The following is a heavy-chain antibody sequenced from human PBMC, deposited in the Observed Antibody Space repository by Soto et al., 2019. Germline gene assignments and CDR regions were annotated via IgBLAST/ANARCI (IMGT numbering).Heavy chain of an antibody. J-gene: IGHJ4*02. D-gene: IGHD2-2*01. CDR2: IRGSGTNL. Sequence: GSVRLSCAASGFTFSSYVMNWVRQAPGKGLQWVSAIRGSGTNLLYADSVKGRFTLSRDNAKNSLYLQMNSLRAEDAAVYYCARDGDCSSTSCFFDYWGQGTLVTVSS. V-gene: IGHV3-23*01. CDR3: ARDGDCSSTSCFFDY. CDR1: GFTFSSYV.